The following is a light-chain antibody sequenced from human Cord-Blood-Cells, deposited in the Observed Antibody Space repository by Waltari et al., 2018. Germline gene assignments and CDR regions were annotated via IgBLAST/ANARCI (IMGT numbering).Light chain of an antibody. J-gene: IGKJ2*02. CDR2: LGS. V-gene: IGKV2-28*01. CDR1: QSPLPSNGYND. CDR3: RQDLQTPCT. Sequence: DIVMTQSPLSLPVPPGEPASISCRSRQSPLPSNGYNDLDWYLQKPGHSPQLLFYLGSNRAAGVPDRLSGSGSGTDLTRKVRRVEAEDVGVCYGRQDLQTPCTFGQGTKLGIK.